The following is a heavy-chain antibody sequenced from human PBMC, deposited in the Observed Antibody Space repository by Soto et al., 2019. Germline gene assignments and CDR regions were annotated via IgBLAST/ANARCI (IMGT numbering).Heavy chain of an antibody. D-gene: IGHD3-10*01. J-gene: IGHJ4*02. CDR2: ISSDGNSQ. CDR3: AKDTPGTVSR. Sequence: QVQLVESGGGVVQPGRSLRLSCAASGFTFSHSGFHWVRQAPGKGLEWVIFISSDGNSQYYGDSVKGRFTISRDNSRNTLYLQMNSLRPEDTAVYYCAKDTPGTVSRWGQGTLVTVPS. CDR1: GFTFSHSG. V-gene: IGHV3-30*18.